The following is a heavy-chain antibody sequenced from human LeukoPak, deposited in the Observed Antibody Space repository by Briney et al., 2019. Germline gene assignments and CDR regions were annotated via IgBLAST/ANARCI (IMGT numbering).Heavy chain of an antibody. Sequence: GRSLRLSCAASGFTFSSYAMHWVRQAPGKGLEWVAVISYDGSNKYYADSVKGRFTISRDNAKNSLYLQMNSLRAEDTAVYYCARDRGIAAAGRGAGHGYWGQGTLVTVSS. J-gene: IGHJ4*02. CDR1: GFTFSSYA. D-gene: IGHD6-13*01. CDR3: ARDRGIAAAGRGAGHGY. V-gene: IGHV3-30-3*01. CDR2: ISYDGSNK.